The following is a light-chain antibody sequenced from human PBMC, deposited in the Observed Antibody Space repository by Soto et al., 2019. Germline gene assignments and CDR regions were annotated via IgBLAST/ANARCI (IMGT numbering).Light chain of an antibody. Sequence: EIVMTQSPATLSVSPGERATLSCRASQSVSANLAWYQQKPGQAPRLLIYGASTRATGIPARFSGSGSGTEFTLTISSLQSEDVATYYCQKYNSVPLTFGGGTKVDIK. CDR1: QSVSAN. V-gene: IGKV3-15*01. CDR2: GAS. CDR3: QKYNSVPLT. J-gene: IGKJ4*01.